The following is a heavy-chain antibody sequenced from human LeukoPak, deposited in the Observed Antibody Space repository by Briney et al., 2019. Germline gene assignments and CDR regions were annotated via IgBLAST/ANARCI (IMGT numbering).Heavy chain of an antibody. V-gene: IGHV5-51*01. CDR3: VRRGYSRSSPWVDP. CDR1: GYNFTNYW. Sequence: GESLKIYCKGSGYNFTNYWIGRGPQMPGKGLEWMGMIYPGDSDTRYSPSFRGQVTKSADKSISTSYLQWSSLKASDTAMYYCVRRGYSRSSPWVDPWGQGTLVSVSS. J-gene: IGHJ5*02. CDR2: IYPGDSDT. D-gene: IGHD6-6*01.